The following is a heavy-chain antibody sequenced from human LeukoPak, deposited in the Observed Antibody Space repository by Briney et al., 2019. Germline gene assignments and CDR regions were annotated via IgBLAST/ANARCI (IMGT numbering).Heavy chain of an antibody. CDR2: ISGSGGST. Sequence: GGSLRLSCAASGFTFSNDVMSWVRQAPGKGLGWVSGISGSGGSTFHADSVKGRFTISRDNSKNTLYLQMNSLRAEDTAVYHCAKGITVAGVACFDYWGQGTLVTVSS. CDR1: GFTFSNDV. V-gene: IGHV3-23*01. D-gene: IGHD6-19*01. CDR3: AKGITVAGVACFDY. J-gene: IGHJ4*02.